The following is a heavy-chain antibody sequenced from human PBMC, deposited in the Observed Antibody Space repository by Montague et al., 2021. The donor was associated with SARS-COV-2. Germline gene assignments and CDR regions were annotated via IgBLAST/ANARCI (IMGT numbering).Heavy chain of an antibody. CDR3: AVELNYFFDY. CDR1: GDSITNTRYF. D-gene: IGHD1-7*01. V-gene: IGHV4-39*01. CDR2: IYRNGKT. J-gene: IGHJ4*02. Sequence: SETLSLTCNVSGDSITNTRYFWGWIRQPPGKALEWISSIYRNGKTYYNPSLERRALLSIDTSKNQFSLRLSPVIASDTAVYYCAVELNYFFDYWGQGFLVSVSS.